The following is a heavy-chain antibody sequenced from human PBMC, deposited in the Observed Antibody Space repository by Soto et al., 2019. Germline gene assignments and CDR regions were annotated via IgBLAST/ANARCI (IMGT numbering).Heavy chain of an antibody. Sequence: GGSLRLSCAASGFTFSSYAMSWVRQAPGKGLEWVSAISGSGGSTYYADSVKGRFAISRDNSKNTLYLQMNSLRAEDTAVYYCAKAPHSSSGYFDYWGQGTLVTVSS. CDR2: ISGSGGST. D-gene: IGHD6-13*01. CDR3: AKAPHSSSGYFDY. CDR1: GFTFSSYA. V-gene: IGHV3-23*01. J-gene: IGHJ4*02.